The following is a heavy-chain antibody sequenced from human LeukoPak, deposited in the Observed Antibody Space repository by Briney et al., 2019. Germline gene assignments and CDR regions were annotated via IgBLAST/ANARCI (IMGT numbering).Heavy chain of an antibody. D-gene: IGHD1-26*01. CDR2: IIPILGIA. CDR1: GGTFSSYA. J-gene: IGHJ3*02. Sequence: SVKVSCEASGGTFSSYAISWVRQAPGQGLEWMGRIIPILGIANYAQKFQGRVTITADKSTSTAYMELSSLRSEDTAVYYCARAAELTDAFDIWGQGTMVTVSS. V-gene: IGHV1-69*04. CDR3: ARAAELTDAFDI.